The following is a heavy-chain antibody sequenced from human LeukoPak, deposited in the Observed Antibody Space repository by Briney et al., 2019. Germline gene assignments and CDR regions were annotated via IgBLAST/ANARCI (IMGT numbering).Heavy chain of an antibody. D-gene: IGHD3-9*01. Sequence: SETLSLTCTVSGGSISSYYWSWIRQPPGKGLEWIGYIYYSGSTNYNPSLKSRVTMSVDTSKNQFSLKLSSVTAADTAVYYCARGRDILTGYYLFDYWGQGTLVTVSS. J-gene: IGHJ4*02. CDR2: IYYSGST. CDR3: ARGRDILTGYYLFDY. V-gene: IGHV4-59*12. CDR1: GGSISSYY.